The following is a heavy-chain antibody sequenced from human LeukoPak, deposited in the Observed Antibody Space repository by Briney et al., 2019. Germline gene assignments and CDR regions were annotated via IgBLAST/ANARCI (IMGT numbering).Heavy chain of an antibody. D-gene: IGHD1-26*01. J-gene: IGHJ4*02. V-gene: IGHV1-8*02. CDR1: GGTFSSYA. Sequence: ASVKVSCKASGGTFSSYAISWVRQATGQGLEWMGWMNPNSGNTGYAQKFQGRVTMTRNTSISTAYMELSSLRSEDTAVYYCARGVRARNSGSYYWGQGTLVTVSS. CDR2: MNPNSGNT. CDR3: ARGVRARNSGSYY.